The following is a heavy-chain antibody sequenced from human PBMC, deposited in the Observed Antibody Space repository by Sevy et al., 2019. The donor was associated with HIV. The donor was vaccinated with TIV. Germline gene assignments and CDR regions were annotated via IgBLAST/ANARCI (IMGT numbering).Heavy chain of an antibody. CDR1: GYTLTSYG. CDR3: AGDYGGGDCGPGAFDI. V-gene: IGHV1-18*01. D-gene: IGHD2-21*02. CDR2: ISAYNGNT. J-gene: IGHJ3*02. Sequence: ASVKVSCKASGYTLTSYGISWVRQAPGQGLEWMGWISAYNGNTNYAQKLQGRVTMITDKSTSTAYMELRSLRSDDTAAYYCAGDYGGGDCGPGAFDIWGQGTMVTVSS.